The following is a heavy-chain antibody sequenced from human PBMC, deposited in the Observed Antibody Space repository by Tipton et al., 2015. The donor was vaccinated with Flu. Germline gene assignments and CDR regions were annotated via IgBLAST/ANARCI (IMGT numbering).Heavy chain of an antibody. CDR2: IYSSGST. CDR1: GGSLSSFY. Sequence: TLSLTCTVSGGSLSSFYWSWIRQPAGKGLEYIGRIYSSGSTNYNPSFKSRVSMSLDASKTRFSLNLNSVTAADTAMYYCARGSGSGTHVMFDYRGQGTLVTVSS. V-gene: IGHV4-4*07. CDR3: ARGSGSGTHVMFDY. D-gene: IGHD3-10*01. J-gene: IGHJ4*02.